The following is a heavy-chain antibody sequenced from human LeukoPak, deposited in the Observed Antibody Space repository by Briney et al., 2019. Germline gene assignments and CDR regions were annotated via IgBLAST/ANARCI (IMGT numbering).Heavy chain of an antibody. CDR1: GGTFSSYA. V-gene: IGHV1-69*04. J-gene: IGHJ5*02. Sequence: SVKVSCKASGGTFSSYAISWVRQAPGQGLEWMGRIIPIFGIANYAQKFQGRVTITADKSTSTAYMELSSLRSEDTAVYYCAKDGYCSGGSCSLGWFDPWGLGTLVTVSS. CDR2: IIPIFGIA. CDR3: AKDGYCSGGSCSLGWFDP. D-gene: IGHD2-15*01.